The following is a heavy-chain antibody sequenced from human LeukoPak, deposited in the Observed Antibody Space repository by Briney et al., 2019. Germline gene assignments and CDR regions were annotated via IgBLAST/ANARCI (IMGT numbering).Heavy chain of an antibody. V-gene: IGHV1-46*01. J-gene: IGHJ4*02. CDR2: INPSGGST. D-gene: IGHD3-10*01. CDR3: ARDRKVRGVTRTDFDY. Sequence: ASVKVSGKASGYTFTSYYMHWVRQAPGQGLEWMGIINPSGGSTSYAQKFQGRVTMTRDTSTSTVYMELSSLRSEDTAVYYCARDRKVRGVTRTDFDYWGQGTLVTVSS. CDR1: GYTFTSYY.